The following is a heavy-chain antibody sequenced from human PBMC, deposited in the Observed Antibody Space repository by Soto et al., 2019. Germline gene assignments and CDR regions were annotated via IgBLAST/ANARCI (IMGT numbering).Heavy chain of an antibody. CDR1: GYSFTSYW. CDR3: ARLPYYDYIWGGYRLGAFDI. D-gene: IGHD3-16*02. Sequence: GESLKISCKGSGYSFTSYWIGWVRQMPGKGLEWMGIIYPGGSDTRYSPSFQGQVTISADKSISTAYLQWSSLKASDTAMYYCARLPYYDYIWGGYRLGAFDIWGQGTMVTV. CDR2: IYPGGSDT. V-gene: IGHV5-51*01. J-gene: IGHJ3*02.